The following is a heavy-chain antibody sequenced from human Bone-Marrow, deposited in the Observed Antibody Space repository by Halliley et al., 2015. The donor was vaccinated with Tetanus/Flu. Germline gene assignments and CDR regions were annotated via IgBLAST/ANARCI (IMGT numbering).Heavy chain of an antibody. CDR2: ISGTDDST. Sequence: LEWVSTISGTDDSTYCADSVKGRFTISRDKSKSTLYLQLNSLRVEDTAVYYCAKYSSGYYIPFDYWGQGTLVTVSS. D-gene: IGHD3-22*01. V-gene: IGHV3-23*01. J-gene: IGHJ4*02. CDR3: AKYSSGYYIPFDY.